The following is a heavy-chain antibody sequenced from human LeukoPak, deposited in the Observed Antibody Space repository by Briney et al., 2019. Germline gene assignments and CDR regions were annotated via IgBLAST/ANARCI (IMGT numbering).Heavy chain of an antibody. V-gene: IGHV3-21*04. D-gene: IGHD3-3*01. CDR3: ARDRRITIFGVVTHRWFDP. Sequence: GGSLRLSCAASGFTFSSYSMNWVRQAPGKGLEWVSSISSSSSYIYYADSVKGRLTISRDNAKNSLYLQMNSLRAEDTAVYYCARDRRITIFGVVTHRWFDPWGQGTLVTVSS. CDR1: GFTFSSYS. J-gene: IGHJ5*02. CDR2: ISSSSSYI.